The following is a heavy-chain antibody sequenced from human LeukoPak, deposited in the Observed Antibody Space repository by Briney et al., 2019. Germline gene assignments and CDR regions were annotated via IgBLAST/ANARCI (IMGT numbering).Heavy chain of an antibody. CDR3: ATPPGIAVAGTAGDY. Sequence: PGGSLRLSCAASGSTFSSYAMHWVRQAPGRGLEWVAVISYDGSNKYYAASVKGRFTISRDNSKNTLYLQMNSLRAEDTAVYYCATPPGIAVAGTAGDYWGQGTLVTVSS. CDR2: ISYDGSNK. D-gene: IGHD6-19*01. CDR1: GSTFSSYA. J-gene: IGHJ4*02. V-gene: IGHV3-30-3*01.